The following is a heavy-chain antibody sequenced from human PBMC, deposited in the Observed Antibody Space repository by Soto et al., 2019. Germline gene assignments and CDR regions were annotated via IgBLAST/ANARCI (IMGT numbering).Heavy chain of an antibody. CDR1: GFTFSSYA. D-gene: IGHD2-15*01. Sequence: LRLSCAASGFTFSSYAMSWVRQAPGKGLEWVSAISGSGGSTYYADSVKGRFTISRDNSKNTLYLQMNSLRAEDTAVYYCAKGREGVVVVAAISTWGQGTLVTVSS. V-gene: IGHV3-23*01. CDR3: AKGREGVVVVAAIST. J-gene: IGHJ4*02. CDR2: ISGSGGST.